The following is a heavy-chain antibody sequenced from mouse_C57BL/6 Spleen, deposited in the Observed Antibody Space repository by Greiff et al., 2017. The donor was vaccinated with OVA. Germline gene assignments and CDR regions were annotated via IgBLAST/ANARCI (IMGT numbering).Heavy chain of an antibody. J-gene: IGHJ4*01. V-gene: IGHV1-50*01. Sequence: QVQLQQPGAELVKPGASVKLSCKASGYTFTSYWMQWVKQRPGQGLEWIGEIDPSDSYTTYNQKFKGKATLTVDTSSSTAYMQLSSLTSEDSAVYYCAPTVGAMDYWGQGTSVTVSS. CDR1: GYTFTSYW. CDR2: IDPSDSYT. CDR3: APTVGAMDY. D-gene: IGHD1-1*01.